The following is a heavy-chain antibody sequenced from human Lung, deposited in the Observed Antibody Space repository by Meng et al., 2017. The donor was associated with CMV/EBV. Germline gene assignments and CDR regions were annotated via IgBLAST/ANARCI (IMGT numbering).Heavy chain of an antibody. J-gene: IGHJ5*02. Sequence: GPISSGGYCWSWIRQHPEASLEWIGYTYSDRTTHCNPSLRSRISISVDTSKKQFYLKLDSVTAADTAVYYCARQAPDNYFDTWGQGALVTVSS. CDR1: GPISSGGYC. CDR3: ARQAPDNYFDT. CDR2: TYSDRTT. V-gene: IGHV4-31*02.